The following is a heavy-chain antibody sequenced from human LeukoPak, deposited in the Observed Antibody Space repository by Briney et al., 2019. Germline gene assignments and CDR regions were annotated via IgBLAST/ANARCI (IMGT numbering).Heavy chain of an antibody. J-gene: IGHJ3*02. CDR1: AYSFTSYC. Sequence: GESLQIFCKASAYSFTSYCISWVRQMPGKGLEGMGIIYPGDSDTRYSPSFQGQVTISADKSISTAYLQWSSLKASDTAMYYCARTGGRDAFDIWGQGTMVTVSS. D-gene: IGHD7-27*01. CDR2: IYPGDSDT. V-gene: IGHV5-51*01. CDR3: ARTGGRDAFDI.